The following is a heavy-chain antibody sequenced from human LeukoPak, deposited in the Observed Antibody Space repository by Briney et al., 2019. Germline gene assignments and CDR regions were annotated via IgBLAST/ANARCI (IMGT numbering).Heavy chain of an antibody. Sequence: GRSLRLSCAASEFTFSSYWMHWVRQAPGKGLVWVSRINGDGSSTSYADSVKGRFTISRDNAKNTLYLQMNSLRAEDTAVYYCARGFYGDLFDYWGQGTPVTVSS. V-gene: IGHV3-74*01. CDR2: INGDGSST. CDR1: EFTFSSYW. D-gene: IGHD4-17*01. CDR3: ARGFYGDLFDY. J-gene: IGHJ4*02.